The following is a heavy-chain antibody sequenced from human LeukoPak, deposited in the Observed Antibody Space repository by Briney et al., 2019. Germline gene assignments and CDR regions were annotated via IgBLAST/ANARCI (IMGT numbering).Heavy chain of an antibody. J-gene: IGHJ5*02. CDR3: ARTRRIQLWLRGSHWFDP. D-gene: IGHD5-18*01. CDR1: GYSISSGYY. CDR2: IYHSGST. Sequence: PSETLSLTCTVSGYSISSGYYWGWIRQPPGKGLEWIGSIYHSGSTYYNPSLKSRVTISVDTSKNQFSLKLSSVTAADTAVYYCARTRRIQLWLRGSHWFDPWGQGTLVTVSS. V-gene: IGHV4-38-2*02.